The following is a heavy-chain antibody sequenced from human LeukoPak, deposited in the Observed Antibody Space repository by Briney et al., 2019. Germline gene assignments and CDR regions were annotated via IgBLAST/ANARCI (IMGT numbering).Heavy chain of an antibody. Sequence: GGSLRLSCAASGFTFSSYCMSWVRQASGKGLEWVGNIKQVGSEKYYVDSVKGRFTISRDNAKNSLYLQMNSLRAEDTAVYYCARLAFTYCESSGFAYWGPGTLVTVSS. CDR3: ARLAFTYCESSGFAY. V-gene: IGHV3-7*05. J-gene: IGHJ4*02. CDR1: GFTFSSYC. CDR2: IKQVGSEK. D-gene: IGHD3-22*01.